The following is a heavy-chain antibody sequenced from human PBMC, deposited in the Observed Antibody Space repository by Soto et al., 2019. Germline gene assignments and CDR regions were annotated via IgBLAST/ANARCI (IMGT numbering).Heavy chain of an antibody. CDR2: IVPLFGTP. V-gene: IGHV1-69*01. D-gene: IGHD5-18*01. CDR3: ATDALQTSMALEV. Sequence: QVQVLQSGAEVKKPGSSVKVSCKTSGGTFKAFAFSWVRQAPGQGLEWLGGIVPLFGTPNYEGRVQGRLSITADESTNTVHIELNSLHSDDTAAYYCATDALQTSMALEVWGQGTTITVSS. CDR1: GGTFKAFA. J-gene: IGHJ6*02.